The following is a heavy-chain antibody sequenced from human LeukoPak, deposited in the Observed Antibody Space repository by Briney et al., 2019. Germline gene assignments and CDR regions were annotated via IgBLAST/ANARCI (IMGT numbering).Heavy chain of an antibody. CDR1: GGTFSSYA. J-gene: IGHJ4*02. Sequence: PAASVKVSCKASGGTFSSYAISWVRQAPGQGLEWMGGIIPIFGTANYAQKFQGRVTITADESTSTAYMELSSLRSEDTAVYYCARGGAQLLLPFPPDYWGQGTLVTVSS. V-gene: IGHV1-69*01. CDR2: IIPIFGTA. D-gene: IGHD2-15*01. CDR3: ARGGAQLLLPFPPDY.